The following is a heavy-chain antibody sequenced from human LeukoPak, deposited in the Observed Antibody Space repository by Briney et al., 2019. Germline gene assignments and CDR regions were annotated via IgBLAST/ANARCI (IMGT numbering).Heavy chain of an antibody. Sequence: WASVKVSCKASGYTFTGYYMHWVRQAPGQGLEWMGWINPNSGGTNYAQKFQGRVTMTRDTSISTAYMELSRLRSDDTAVYYCARLLNWVAAAAQDLNDYWGQGTLVTVSS. D-gene: IGHD6-13*01. J-gene: IGHJ4*02. CDR3: ARLLNWVAAAAQDLNDY. CDR2: INPNSGGT. CDR1: GYTFTGYY. V-gene: IGHV1-2*02.